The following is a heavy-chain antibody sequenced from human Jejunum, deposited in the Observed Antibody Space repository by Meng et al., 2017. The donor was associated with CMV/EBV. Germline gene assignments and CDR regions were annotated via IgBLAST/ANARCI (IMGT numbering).Heavy chain of an antibody. V-gene: IGHV3-30*02. CDR3: AKLYGDLDNYYYYGMDV. CDR1: NFRTFG. CDR2: LRYDGGIT. J-gene: IGHJ6*02. Sequence: NFRTFGLPWVRQAPGKGLEWVAFLRYDGGITYYAASVKGRFTISRDNSKKTLYLQMNSLRVEDTAVYFCAKLYGDLDNYYYYGMDVWGQGTTVTVSS. D-gene: IGHD4-17*01.